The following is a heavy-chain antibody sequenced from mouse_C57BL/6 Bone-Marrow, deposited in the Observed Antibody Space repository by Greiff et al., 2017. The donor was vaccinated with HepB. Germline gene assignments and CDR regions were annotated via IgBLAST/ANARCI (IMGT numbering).Heavy chain of an antibody. CDR3: TAYYSNYVGG. CDR2: IRLKSDNYAT. D-gene: IGHD2-5*01. Sequence: EVKVVESGGGLVQPGGSMKLSCVASGFTFSNYWMNWARQSPEKGLEWVAQIRLKSDNYATHYAESVKGRFTISRDDSKSSFYLQMNNLRAEDTGIYYCTAYYSNYVGGWGQGTSVTVSS. CDR1: GFTFSNYW. V-gene: IGHV6-3*01. J-gene: IGHJ4*01.